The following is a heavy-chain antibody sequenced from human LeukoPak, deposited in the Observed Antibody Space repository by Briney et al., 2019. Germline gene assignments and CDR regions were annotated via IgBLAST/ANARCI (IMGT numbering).Heavy chain of an antibody. J-gene: IGHJ4*02. D-gene: IGHD2-21*02. CDR3: ARHLRGVMTCFDY. V-gene: IGHV4-59*08. Sequence: SETLSLTCTVSGGSITNDYWSWIRQPPGQGLEWIGLIYYSGSTKYNPSLESRVTISVDTSKNQFSLNLNSVTAADTAVYYCARHLRGVMTCFDYWGQGALVTVSS. CDR2: IYYSGST. CDR1: GGSITNDY.